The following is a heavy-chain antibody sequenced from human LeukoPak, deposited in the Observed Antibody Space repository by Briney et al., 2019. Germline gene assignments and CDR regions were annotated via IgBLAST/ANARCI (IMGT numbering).Heavy chain of an antibody. V-gene: IGHV4-59*03. CDR2: IHYSGSS. CDR1: GDSTSNFY. Sequence: SETLSLTCTVSGDSTSNFYWTWIRQSPGKGLEWIGNIHYSGSSVYNPSLKSRVTISIDTSRRQFFLKLNSVTAADTAVYFCALAPNSNWFDFWGPGTLVTVSS. CDR3: ALAPNSNWFDF. J-gene: IGHJ5*01. D-gene: IGHD2-8*01.